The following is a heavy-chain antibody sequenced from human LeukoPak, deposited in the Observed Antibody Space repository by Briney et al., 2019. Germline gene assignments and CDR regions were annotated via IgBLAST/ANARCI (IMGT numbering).Heavy chain of an antibody. Sequence: KPSETLSLTCTVSGGSISSGSYYWSWIRQPAGKGLEWIGRIYSSGSTNYNPSLKSRVTISLDTSKNQFSLKLSSVTAADTAVYYCARLSSVWQLVARGAIDYWGQGTLVTVSS. CDR3: ARLSSVWQLVARGAIDY. CDR2: IYSSGST. CDR1: GGSISSGSYY. D-gene: IGHD6-6*01. V-gene: IGHV4-61*02. J-gene: IGHJ4*02.